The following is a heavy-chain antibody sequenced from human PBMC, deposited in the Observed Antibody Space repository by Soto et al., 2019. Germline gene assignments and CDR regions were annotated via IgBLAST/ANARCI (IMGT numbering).Heavy chain of an antibody. Sequence: GASVKVSCKGSGYTFTGYYMHWGRQATGQRIEWMGIINPSGGSTSYAQKIQGRVTMTRDTSTSTVYMELSSLRSEVTAVYFCARGTSSSVQWLVPGFDYWGQGTLVTVSS. J-gene: IGHJ4*02. CDR2: INPSGGST. D-gene: IGHD6-19*01. CDR1: GYTFTGYY. CDR3: ARGTSSSVQWLVPGFDY. V-gene: IGHV1-46*01.